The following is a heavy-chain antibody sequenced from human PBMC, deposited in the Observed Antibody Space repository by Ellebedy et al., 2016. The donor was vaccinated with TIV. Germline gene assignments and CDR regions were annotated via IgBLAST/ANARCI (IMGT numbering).Heavy chain of an antibody. CDR2: ISYDGSNK. V-gene: IGHV3-30-3*01. Sequence: GESLKISCAASGFTFSSYAMHWVRQAPGKGLEWVAIISYDGSNKYYADSVKGRFTISRDNSKNTVYLQMNSLRAEDTAIYYCARVPGFSWGQGTLVTVSS. CDR3: ARVPGFS. J-gene: IGHJ5*02. D-gene: IGHD3-10*01. CDR1: GFTFSSYA.